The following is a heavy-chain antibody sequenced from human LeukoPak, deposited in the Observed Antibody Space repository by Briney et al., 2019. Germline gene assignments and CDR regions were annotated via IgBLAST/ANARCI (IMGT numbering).Heavy chain of an antibody. CDR3: ARDGGVYVVVPATNWFDP. Sequence: SETLSLTCTVSGYSISSGYYWGWIRQPPGKGLEWIGSIYHSGSTYYNPSLKSRVTISVDTSKNQFSLKLSSVTAADTAVYYCARDGGVYVVVPATNWFDPWGQGTLVTVSS. J-gene: IGHJ5*02. CDR1: GYSISSGYY. V-gene: IGHV4-38-2*02. CDR2: IYHSGST. D-gene: IGHD2-2*01.